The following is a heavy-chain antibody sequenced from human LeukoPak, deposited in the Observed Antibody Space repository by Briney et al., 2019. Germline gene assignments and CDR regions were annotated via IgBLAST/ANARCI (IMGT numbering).Heavy chain of an antibody. Sequence: PGGSLRLSCAASGFIFSTYEMNWVRQAPGRGLEWVSYISTSATRLDYADSVKGRFTISRDNARNSLYLQMDSLRAEDTAVYYCARELRTSGFDPWGQGTLVTVPS. CDR2: ISTSATRL. V-gene: IGHV3-48*03. J-gene: IGHJ5*02. CDR3: ARELRTSGFDP. CDR1: GFIFSTYE. D-gene: IGHD6-19*01.